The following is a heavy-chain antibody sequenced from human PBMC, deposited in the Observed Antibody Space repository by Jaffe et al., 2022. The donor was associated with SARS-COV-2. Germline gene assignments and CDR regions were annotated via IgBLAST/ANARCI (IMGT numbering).Heavy chain of an antibody. D-gene: IGHD2-15*01. V-gene: IGHV3-13*05. J-gene: IGHJ6*02. CDR2: IGTAGDP. CDR1: GFTFSSYD. Sequence: EVQLVESGGGLVQPGGSLRLSCAASGFTFSSYDMHWVRQATGKGLEWVSAIGTAGDPYYPGSVKGRFTISRENAKNSLYLQMNSLRAGDTAVYYCARARGYCSGGSCYRYYYGMDVWGQGTTVTVSS. CDR3: ARARGYCSGGSCYRYYYGMDV.